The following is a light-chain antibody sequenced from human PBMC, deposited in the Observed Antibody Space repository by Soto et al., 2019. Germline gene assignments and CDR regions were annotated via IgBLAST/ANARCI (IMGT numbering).Light chain of an antibody. V-gene: IGKV1-5*01. CDR3: QQYDNYPLT. CDR1: QSVRSW. J-gene: IGKJ4*01. CDR2: DAS. Sequence: DIQMTQSPATLSASVGDRVTITCRASQSVRSWLAWYQQKPGTAPKLLIFDASRLESGVPSRFSGSASGTEFTLTISSLQPDDFATYYCQQYDNYPLTFGGGPKVEIK.